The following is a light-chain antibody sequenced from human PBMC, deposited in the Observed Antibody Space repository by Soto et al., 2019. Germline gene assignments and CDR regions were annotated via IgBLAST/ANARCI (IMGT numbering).Light chain of an antibody. J-gene: IGLJ1*01. Sequence: QLVLTQSPSASASLGASVKLTCTLSSGHSSYAIAWHQQQPEKGPRYLMKLNSDGSHSKGDGIPDRFSGSSSGAERYLTISSLQSEDEADYYCQTWGTGVFGTGTKHRP. CDR2: LNSDGSH. V-gene: IGLV4-69*01. CDR3: QTWGTGV. CDR1: SGHSSYA.